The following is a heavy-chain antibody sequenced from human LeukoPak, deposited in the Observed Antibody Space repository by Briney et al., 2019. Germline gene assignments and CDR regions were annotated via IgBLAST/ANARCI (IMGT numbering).Heavy chain of an antibody. Sequence: GGSLRLSCAASGITFSSYTMNWVRQTPGRGLMWVSRIESNGLALYADSVRDRFTISRDNAKNTVYLQMNSLRADDTAMYYCARAVTYFYGSVTYDWFESWGQGTLVTVSS. D-gene: IGHD3-10*01. CDR3: ARAVTYFYGSVTYDWFES. CDR2: IESNGLA. V-gene: IGHV3-74*01. CDR1: GITFSSYT. J-gene: IGHJ5*01.